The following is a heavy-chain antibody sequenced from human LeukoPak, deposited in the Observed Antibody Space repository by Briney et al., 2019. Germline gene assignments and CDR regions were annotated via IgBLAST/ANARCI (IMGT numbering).Heavy chain of an antibody. CDR3: ARDELSPRRCSSTSCYRGYFDY. Sequence: PGGSLTLSCAASGFTFSGSAMHWVRQASGKGLEWVGRTRNKANSYTTEYAASVKGRFTISRDDSKNSLYLQMNSLKTEDTAVYYCARDELSPRRCSSTSCYRGYFDYWGQGTLVTVSS. CDR2: TRNKANSYTT. D-gene: IGHD2-2*02. V-gene: IGHV3-72*01. J-gene: IGHJ4*02. CDR1: GFTFSGSA.